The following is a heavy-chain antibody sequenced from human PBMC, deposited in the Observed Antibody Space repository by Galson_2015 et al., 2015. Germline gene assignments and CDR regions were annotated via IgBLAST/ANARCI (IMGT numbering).Heavy chain of an antibody. Sequence: SVKVSCKASGYTFTSYGISWVRQAPGQGLEWMGWISAYNGNTNYAQKFQGRVTITADESTSTAYMELSSLRSEDTAVYYCASFDDSTGGYLRVAPFDYWGQGTLVTVSS. J-gene: IGHJ4*02. V-gene: IGHV1-18*04. CDR2: ISAYNGNT. CDR1: GYTFTSYG. CDR3: ASFDDSTGGYLRVAPFDY. D-gene: IGHD3-22*01.